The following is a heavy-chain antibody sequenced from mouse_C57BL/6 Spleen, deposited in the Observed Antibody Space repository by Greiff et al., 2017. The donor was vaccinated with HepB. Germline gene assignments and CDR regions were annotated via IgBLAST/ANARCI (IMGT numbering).Heavy chain of an antibody. CDR3: ARGYYGSSGWFAY. D-gene: IGHD1-1*01. CDR2: ISYDGSN. Sequence: DVKLVESGPGLVKPSQSLSLTCSVTGYSITSGYYWNWIRQFPGNKLEWMGYISYDGSNNYNPSLKNRISITRDTSKNQFFLKLNSVTTEDTATYYCARGYYGSSGWFAYWGQGTLVTVSA. CDR1: GYSITSGYY. V-gene: IGHV3-6*01. J-gene: IGHJ3*01.